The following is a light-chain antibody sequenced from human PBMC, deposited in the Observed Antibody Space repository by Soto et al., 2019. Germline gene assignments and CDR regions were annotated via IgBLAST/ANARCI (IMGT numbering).Light chain of an antibody. CDR2: GAS. V-gene: IGKV3-15*01. Sequence: EIVMTQSPATLPVSPGERVTLSCRASQSVGGNVAWYQQKPGQAPRLLIHGASTRATGIPARFSGSGSGSEFTLTISSLQSEDFAVYHCQQYNNWLFTFGGGTRVEIK. J-gene: IGKJ4*01. CDR1: QSVGGN. CDR3: QQYNNWLFT.